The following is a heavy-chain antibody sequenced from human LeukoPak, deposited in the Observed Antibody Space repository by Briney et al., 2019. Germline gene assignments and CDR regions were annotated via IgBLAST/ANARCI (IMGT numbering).Heavy chain of an antibody. J-gene: IGHJ4*02. CDR2: INPSGGST. V-gene: IGHV1-46*01. CDR1: GYTFTGYY. CDR3: ARQPNFYYGDDPHYYFDY. Sequence: ASVKVSCKAAGYTFTGYYMHWVRQAPGQGLEWMGIINPSGGSTSYAQKFQGRVTMTRDMSTSTVYMELSSLRSEDTAVYYCARQPNFYYGDDPHYYFDYWGQGTLVTVSS. D-gene: IGHD4-17*01.